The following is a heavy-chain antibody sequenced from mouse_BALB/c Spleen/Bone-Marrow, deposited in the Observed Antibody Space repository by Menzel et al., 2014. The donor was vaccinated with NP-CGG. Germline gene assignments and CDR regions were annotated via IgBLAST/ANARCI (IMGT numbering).Heavy chain of an antibody. Sequence: EVKLVESGGGLVQPGGSLKLSCATSGFTFSDYYMYWVRQTPEKRLEWVAYISNGGGSTYYPDTVKGRFTISRDNAKNTLYLQMSRLKSEDTAMYYCARHLYGNYGAVDYWGQGTSVTVSS. CDR2: ISNGGGST. V-gene: IGHV5-12*02. CDR1: GFTFSDYY. J-gene: IGHJ4*01. CDR3: ARHLYGNYGAVDY. D-gene: IGHD2-1*01.